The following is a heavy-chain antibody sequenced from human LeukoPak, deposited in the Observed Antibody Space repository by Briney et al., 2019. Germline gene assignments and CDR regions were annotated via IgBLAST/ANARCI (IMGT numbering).Heavy chain of an antibody. Sequence: GASVKVSCKASGYSFGIFGISWVRQAPGQGLEWMGWIRANNGNTNYAQNLQGRVTMTTDTSTSTAYMELRSLRSDDTAVYYCARVGVVVPAAWFDPWGQGTLVTVSS. V-gene: IGHV1-18*01. J-gene: IGHJ5*02. CDR2: IRANNGNT. CDR3: ARVGVVVPAAWFDP. D-gene: IGHD2-2*01. CDR1: GYSFGIFG.